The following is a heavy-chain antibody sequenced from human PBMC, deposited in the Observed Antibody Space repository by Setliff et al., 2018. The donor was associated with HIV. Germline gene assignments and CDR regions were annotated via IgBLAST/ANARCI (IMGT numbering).Heavy chain of an antibody. J-gene: IGHJ4*02. CDR2: ISPYNGHT. CDR3: ARTDYGGNSGGNYFDY. CDR1: GYTFTTYD. D-gene: IGHD4-17*01. Sequence: ASVKVSCKASGYTFTTYDITWVRQAPGQGLEWLGWISPYNGHTNFAQKFQGRVTMTTDTATSTAYTEVRSLISDDTAVYYCARTDYGGNSGGNYFDYWGQGSLVTVSS. V-gene: IGHV1-18*01.